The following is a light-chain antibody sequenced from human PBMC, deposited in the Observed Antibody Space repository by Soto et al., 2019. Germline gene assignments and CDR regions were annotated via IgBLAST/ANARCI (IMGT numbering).Light chain of an antibody. CDR3: QQYSSYPRT. CDR1: QGMSSY. V-gene: IGKV1-8*01. J-gene: IGKJ2*01. Sequence: AIRMTQSPSSLSASTGDRVTITCRASQGMSSYFAWYQQKPGKAPKLMIYAASTLKSWVPSSFSGSGSGPDFTLTFSCLQTHAFVTDYCQQYSSYPRTFGERTKVEIK. CDR2: AAS.